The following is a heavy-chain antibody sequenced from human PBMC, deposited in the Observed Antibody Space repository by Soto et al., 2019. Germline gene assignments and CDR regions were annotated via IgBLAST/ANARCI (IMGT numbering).Heavy chain of an antibody. Sequence: QVQLIQSAGEVKKPGASAKVSCKASGYTFTNYVIHWIRQAPGQGLEWMAWISPLKGNTNYAQKVQGRVTVTTDTSTTTGYMHLSGLRPDATALYFCARSGERPFDYRGQGSLVTVSS. D-gene: IGHD5-12*01. CDR3: ARSGERPFDY. CDR1: GYTFTNYV. V-gene: IGHV1-18*01. J-gene: IGHJ4*02. CDR2: ISPLKGNT.